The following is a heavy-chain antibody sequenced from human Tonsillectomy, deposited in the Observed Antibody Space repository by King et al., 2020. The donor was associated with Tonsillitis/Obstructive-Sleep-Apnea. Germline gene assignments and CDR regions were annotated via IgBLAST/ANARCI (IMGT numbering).Heavy chain of an antibody. CDR1: GFTFSNYG. D-gene: IGHD3-22*01. CDR3: ARGLYESSGYPDY. V-gene: IGHV3-33*01. Sequence: LVESGGGVVQPGTSLRLSCAASGFTFSNYGMHWVRQAPGKGLEWVAVIWYDGSNKYYADSVKGRFTISRDNSKNTLFLQMNSLRNEDTAMYYCARGLYESSGYPDYWGQGTLVTVSS. CDR2: IWYDGSNK. J-gene: IGHJ4*02.